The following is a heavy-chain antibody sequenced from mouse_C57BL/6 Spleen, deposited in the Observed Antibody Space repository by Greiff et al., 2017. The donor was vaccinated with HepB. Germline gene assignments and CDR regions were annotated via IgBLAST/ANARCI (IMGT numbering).Heavy chain of an antibody. CDR2: ISSGSSTI. D-gene: IGHD2-4*01. CDR1: GFTSSDYG. Sequence: EVQRVESGGGLVKPGGSLKLSCAASGFTSSDYGMHWVRQAPEKGLEWVAYISSGSSTIYYADTVKGRFTISRDNAKNTLFLQMTSLRSEDTAMYYCARGGLRPWFAYWGQGTLVTVSA. V-gene: IGHV5-17*01. CDR3: ARGGLRPWFAY. J-gene: IGHJ3*01.